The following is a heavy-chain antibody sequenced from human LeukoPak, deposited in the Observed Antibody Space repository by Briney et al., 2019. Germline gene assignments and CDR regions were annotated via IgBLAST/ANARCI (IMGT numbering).Heavy chain of an antibody. V-gene: IGHV3-30-3*01. CDR3: VRASYYYDSGLDY. D-gene: IGHD3-22*01. Sequence: LRLSCAASGFTFSSYAMHWVRQAPGKGLEWVAAISYDGSNKYYADSVKGRFTISRDNSKNTLYLQMNSLRAEDTAVYYCVRASYYYDSGLDYWGQGTLVTVSS. J-gene: IGHJ4*02. CDR1: GFTFSSYA. CDR2: ISYDGSNK.